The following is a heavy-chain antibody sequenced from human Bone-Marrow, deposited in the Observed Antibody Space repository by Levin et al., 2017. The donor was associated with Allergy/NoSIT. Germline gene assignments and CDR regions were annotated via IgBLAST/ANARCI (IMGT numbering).Heavy chain of an antibody. J-gene: IGHJ6*02. Sequence: SETLSLTCSVSGGSISGYYWSWMRQSPGKGLEWIGHVHHSVRTSYNPSLKSRVTISVDTSKSQLSLKLSSVTAADSAVYYCARYFCSATSCSGLDVWGQGTTVTVSS. CDR3: ARYFCSATSCSGLDV. D-gene: IGHD2-2*01. V-gene: IGHV4-59*01. CDR2: VHHSVRT. CDR1: GGSISGYY.